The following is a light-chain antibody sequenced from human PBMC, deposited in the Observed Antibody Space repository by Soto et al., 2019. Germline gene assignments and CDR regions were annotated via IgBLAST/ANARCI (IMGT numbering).Light chain of an antibody. CDR2: KAS. V-gene: IGKV1-5*03. Sequence: DIQMTQSPSTVSAYVGDSVTITCRASQSISVWLAWYQQKAGKAPNLLIYKASRLESGVPSRFSGSGSETEFTLTISGLQPGDSATYYCQQYNSYSPTFGQGTKVDIK. CDR1: QSISVW. CDR3: QQYNSYSPT. J-gene: IGKJ1*01.